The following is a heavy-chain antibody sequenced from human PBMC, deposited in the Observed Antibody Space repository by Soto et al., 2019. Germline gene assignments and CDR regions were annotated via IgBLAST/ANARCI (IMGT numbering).Heavy chain of an antibody. CDR1: GFTFSSSW. J-gene: IGHJ2*01. CDR2: IKQDGSEK. Sequence: EMQLVESGGALVQPGGTLRLSCAASGFTFSSSWMSWVRQAPGKGLEWVAYIKQDGSEKYYVDSVRGRFTISRDNAKNSLYLQMNSLNVEDTAVYICAKGGWYPDLWGRGTLVTVSS. CDR3: AKGGWYPDL. V-gene: IGHV3-7*03.